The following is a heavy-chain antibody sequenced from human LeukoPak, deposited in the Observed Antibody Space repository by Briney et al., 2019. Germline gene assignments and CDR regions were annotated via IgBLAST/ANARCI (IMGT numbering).Heavy chain of an antibody. J-gene: IGHJ4*02. CDR2: IKQDGSEK. CDR1: GFTFSSYW. D-gene: IGHD3-22*01. V-gene: IGHV3-7*01. CDR3: ARDPPYYYDSSGF. Sequence: GGSLRLSCAASGFTFSSYWMSWVRQAPGKGLEWVANIKQDGSEKYYVDSVKGRFTISRDNAKNSLYLQMNSLRAEDTAAYYCARDPPYYYDSSGFWGQGTLVTVSS.